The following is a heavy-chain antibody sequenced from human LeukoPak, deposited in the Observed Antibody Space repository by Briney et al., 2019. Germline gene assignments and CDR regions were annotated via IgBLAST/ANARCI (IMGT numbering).Heavy chain of an antibody. J-gene: IGHJ6*02. CDR1: GFTCSSFA. D-gene: IGHD1-26*01. CDR3: ARALLGDHYGVEV. CDR2: ISYGGSNK. V-gene: IGHV3-30-3*01. Sequence: GGSLRLYCSASGFTCSSFARQWVRQAPGNGREGVAIISYGGSNKSYADSVKGRFNIFRENSKNTLYVEMNSLSAEDTAVYYCARALLGDHYGVEVWGQGTTVTVSS.